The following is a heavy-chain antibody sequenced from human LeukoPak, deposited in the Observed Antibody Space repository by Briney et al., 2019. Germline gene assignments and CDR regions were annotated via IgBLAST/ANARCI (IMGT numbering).Heavy chain of an antibody. J-gene: IGHJ4*02. Sequence: SETLSLTCAVYGGSFSGYYWSWIRQPPGKGLEWIGEINHSGSTNYNPSLKSRVTMSVDTSKNQFSLKLSSVTAADTAVYYCARARYSGYDKYYFDYWGQGTLVTVSS. D-gene: IGHD5-12*01. V-gene: IGHV4-34*01. CDR1: GGSFSGYY. CDR2: INHSGST. CDR3: ARARYSGYDKYYFDY.